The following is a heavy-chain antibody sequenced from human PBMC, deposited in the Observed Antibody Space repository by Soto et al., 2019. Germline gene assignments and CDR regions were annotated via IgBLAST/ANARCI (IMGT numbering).Heavy chain of an antibody. V-gene: IGHV3-9*01. J-gene: IGHJ4*02. D-gene: IGHD3-3*01. CDR3: AKGTEYGVVLMSTFVY. CDR1: GFIFDDYA. CDR2: INWNSGTM. Sequence: EVQLVESGGGLVQPGTSLRLSCAASGFIFDDYAMNWVPQAPGKGLEWVSGINWNSGTMVYVDSVKGRFTISRDNAKNSLYLQMNRLRPEDTAFYFCAKGTEYGVVLMSTFVYWGQGTLVTVSS.